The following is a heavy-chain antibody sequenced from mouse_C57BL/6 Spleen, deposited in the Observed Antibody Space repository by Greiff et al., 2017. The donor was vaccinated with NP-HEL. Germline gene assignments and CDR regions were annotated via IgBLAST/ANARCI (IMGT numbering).Heavy chain of an antibody. CDR1: GYTFTDYY. D-gene: IGHD1-1*01. Sequence: SGAELVRPGASVKLSCKASGYTFTDYYINWVKQRPGQGLEWIARIYPGSGNTYYNEKFKGKATLTAEKSSSTAYMQLSSLTSEDSAVYFCARSYYGSRGGFAYWGQGTLVTVSA. CDR2: IYPGSGNT. CDR3: ARSYYGSRGGFAY. J-gene: IGHJ3*01. V-gene: IGHV1-76*01.